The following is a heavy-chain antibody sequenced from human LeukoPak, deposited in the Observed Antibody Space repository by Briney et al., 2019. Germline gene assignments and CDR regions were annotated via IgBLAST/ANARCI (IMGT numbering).Heavy chain of an antibody. J-gene: IGHJ4*02. Sequence: GGSLRLSCAASGFTFRTYWMHWVRHAPGKGLMWVSRINTEGSSTSYADSVKGRFTISRDNAKNSLYLQMNSLRAEDTALYYCAREISISIAARGGFDYWGQGTLVTVSS. D-gene: IGHD6-6*01. CDR3: AREISISIAARGGFDY. V-gene: IGHV3-74*01. CDR2: INTEGSST. CDR1: GFTFRTYW.